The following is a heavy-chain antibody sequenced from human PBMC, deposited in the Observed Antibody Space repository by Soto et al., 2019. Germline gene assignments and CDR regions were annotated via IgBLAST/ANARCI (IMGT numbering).Heavy chain of an antibody. J-gene: IGHJ6*02. CDR1: GFTFSDYS. V-gene: IGHV3-48*02. D-gene: IGHD3-9*01. CDR2: ISSSGSTI. Sequence: PGGSLRLSCAASGFTFSDYSMNWVRQAPGKGLEWVSYISSSGSTIYYADKVKGRFTISRDNAKNSLYLHMNSLRDEDTAVYYCVKTHEIRYFDSDYYYYGMDVWGQGTTVTVSS. CDR3: VKTHEIRYFDSDYYYYGMDV.